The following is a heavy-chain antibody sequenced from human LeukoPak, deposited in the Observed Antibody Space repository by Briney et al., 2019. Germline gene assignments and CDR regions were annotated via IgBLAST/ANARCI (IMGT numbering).Heavy chain of an antibody. CDR1: GGSISSSSYY. D-gene: IGHD6-19*01. Sequence: PSETLSLTCTVSGGSISSSSYYWGWIRQPPGKGLEWIGSIYYSGSTYYNPSLKSRVTISVDTSKNQFSLKLSSVTAADTAVYYCARQPIAVAGYYFDYWGQGTLVTVSS. CDR2: IYYSGST. V-gene: IGHV4-39*01. CDR3: ARQPIAVAGYYFDY. J-gene: IGHJ4*02.